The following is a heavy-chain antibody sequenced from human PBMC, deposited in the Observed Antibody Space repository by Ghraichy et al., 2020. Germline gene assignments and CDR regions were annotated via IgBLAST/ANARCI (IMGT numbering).Heavy chain of an antibody. CDR1: GGSFSGYY. CDR3: ARGNIIIAAAGRLGMDV. Sequence: SETLSLTCAVYGGSFSGYYWSWIRQPPGKGLEWIGEINHSGSTNYNPSLKSRVTISVDTSKNQFSLKLSSVTAADTAVYYCARGNIIIAAAGRLGMDVWGQGTTVTVSS. V-gene: IGHV4-34*01. D-gene: IGHD6-13*01. CDR2: INHSGST. J-gene: IGHJ6*02.